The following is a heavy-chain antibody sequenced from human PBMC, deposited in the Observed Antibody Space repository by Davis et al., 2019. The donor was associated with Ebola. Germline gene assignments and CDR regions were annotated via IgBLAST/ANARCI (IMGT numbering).Heavy chain of an antibody. CDR2: FDPEDGKT. D-gene: IGHD2-2*01. J-gene: IGHJ4*02. CDR3: AREAEYRDFDS. V-gene: IGHV1-24*01. Sequence: ASVKVSCKVSGYSLTELSMHWVRQTPGKGLEWLGGFDPEDGKTVSAQNFQGRVTMTEDPSTDTASMELRSLRSDDTAVYYCAREAEYRDFDSWGQGTLVTVSS. CDR1: GYSLTELS.